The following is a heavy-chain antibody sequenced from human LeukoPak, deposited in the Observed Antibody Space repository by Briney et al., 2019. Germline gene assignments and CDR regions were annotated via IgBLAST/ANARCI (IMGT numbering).Heavy chain of an antibody. J-gene: IGHJ6*02. CDR1: GFTFSDYY. D-gene: IGHD1-26*01. CDR3: ASGGFIVGAPKDGMDV. CDR2: ISSSSSTI. V-gene: IGHV3-11*04. Sequence: PGGSLRLSCAASGFTFSDYYMSWIRQAPGKGLEWVSYISSSSSTIYYADSVKGRFTISRDNAKNSLYLQMNSLRAEDTAVYYCASGGFIVGAPKDGMDVRGQGTTVTVSS.